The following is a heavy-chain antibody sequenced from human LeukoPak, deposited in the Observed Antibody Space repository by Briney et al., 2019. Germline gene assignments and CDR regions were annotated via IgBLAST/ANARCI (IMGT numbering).Heavy chain of an antibody. V-gene: IGHV4-34*01. CDR1: GGSFSGYY. CDR3: ARHARYFYYFDY. Sequence: SETLSLTCAVYGGSFSGYYWSWIRQPPGKGLEWIGEINHSGSTNYNPSLKSRVTISVDTSKNQFSLKLSSVTAVDTAVYYCARHARYFYYFDYWGQGTLVTVSS. D-gene: IGHD1-14*01. J-gene: IGHJ4*02. CDR2: INHSGST.